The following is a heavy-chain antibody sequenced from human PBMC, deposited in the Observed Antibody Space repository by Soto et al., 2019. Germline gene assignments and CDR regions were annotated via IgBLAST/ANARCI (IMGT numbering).Heavy chain of an antibody. J-gene: IGHJ5*02. CDR1: GYIFTRNW. Sequence: PGESLKISCKASGYIFTRNWIIWVRQMPGKGLEWMGRIDPTDSYTNYSPSFQGHVTISVDKSSSTAYVQWSSMKASDTATYYCATTLPPTRRSFFSWLDHWGQRTLVTVSS. CDR3: ATTLPPTRRSFFSWLDH. V-gene: IGHV5-10-1*01. CDR2: IDPTDSYT. D-gene: IGHD1-1*01.